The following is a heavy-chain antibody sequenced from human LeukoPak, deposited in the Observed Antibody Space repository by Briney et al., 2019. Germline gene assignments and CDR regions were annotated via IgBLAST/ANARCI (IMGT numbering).Heavy chain of an antibody. V-gene: IGHV1-2*02. D-gene: IGHD6-6*01. CDR3: ARDLGHSSSSD. CDR2: INPNTGGT. Sequence: ASVKVSCKASGYTFTGYYIHWVRQAPGQGLEWMGWINPNTGGTNYAQKFQGRVTMTRDTSISTAYVELSRLSSDDTAVYYCARDLGHSSSSDWGQGTLVTVSS. CDR1: GYTFTGYY. J-gene: IGHJ4*02.